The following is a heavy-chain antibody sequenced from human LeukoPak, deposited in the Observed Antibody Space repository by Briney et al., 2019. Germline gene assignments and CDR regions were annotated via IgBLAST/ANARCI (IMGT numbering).Heavy chain of an antibody. Sequence: GGSLRLSCAASGFTFSSYGMHWVRQAPCKGLDWVAVMSYDGSNKYYADSVKGRFTISRDNSKNTLYLQMNSLTAEDTAVYYWAKDFGRAVAGDPYYYYGMDVWGQGTTVTVSS. J-gene: IGHJ6*02. CDR3: AKDFGRAVAGDPYYYYGMDV. D-gene: IGHD6-19*01. V-gene: IGHV3-30*18. CDR2: MSYDGSNK. CDR1: GFTFSSYG.